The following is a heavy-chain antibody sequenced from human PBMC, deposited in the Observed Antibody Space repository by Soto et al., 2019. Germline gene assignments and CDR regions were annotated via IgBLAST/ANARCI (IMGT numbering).Heavy chain of an antibody. J-gene: IGHJ2*01. CDR3: ARAPEVSAAGDYWYFDL. Sequence: SLKVSCKASGGTFSSYAISWGRQTPGQRLEGMGGIIPIFGTANYAQKFQGRVTITADKYTSTAYMELSSLRSEDTAVYYCARAPEVSAAGDYWYFDLWGRGTLVTSPQ. CDR1: GGTFSSYA. D-gene: IGHD6-13*01. CDR2: IIPIFGTA. V-gene: IGHV1-69*06.